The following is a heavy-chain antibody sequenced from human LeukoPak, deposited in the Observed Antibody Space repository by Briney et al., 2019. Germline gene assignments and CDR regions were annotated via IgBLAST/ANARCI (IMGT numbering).Heavy chain of an antibody. Sequence: GGSLRLSCAASGFTFDDYAMHWVRQASGKGLEWVGRIRSKANSYATAYAASVKGRFTISRDDSKNTAYLQMNSLKTEDTAVYYCTRHVRGGYSGYDQDYWGQGTLVTVSS. CDR3: TRHVRGGYSGYDQDY. V-gene: IGHV3-73*01. CDR1: GFTFDDYA. J-gene: IGHJ4*02. D-gene: IGHD5-12*01. CDR2: IRSKANSYAT.